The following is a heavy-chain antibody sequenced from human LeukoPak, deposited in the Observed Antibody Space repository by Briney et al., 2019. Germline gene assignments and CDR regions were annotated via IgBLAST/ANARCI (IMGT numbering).Heavy chain of an antibody. Sequence: PSQTLSLTCTVSGGSISSGGYYWSWIRQPPGEGLEWIGYIYHSGSTYYNPSLKSRVTISVDRSKNQFSLKLSSVTAADTAVYYCASNDYDFWSGYYTLLNYWGQGTLVTVSS. CDR2: IYHSGST. V-gene: IGHV4-30-2*01. CDR1: GGSISSGGYY. CDR3: ASNDYDFWSGYYTLLNY. D-gene: IGHD3-3*01. J-gene: IGHJ4*02.